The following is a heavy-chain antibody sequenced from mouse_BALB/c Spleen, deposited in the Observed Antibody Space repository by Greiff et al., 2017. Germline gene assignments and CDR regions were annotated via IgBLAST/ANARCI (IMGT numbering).Heavy chain of an antibody. J-gene: IGHJ4*01. V-gene: IGHV7-3*02. CDR2: IRNKANGYTT. D-gene: IGHD1-1*01. CDR3: ARVLRGDAMDF. Sequence: EVQLKESGGGLVQPGGSLRLSCATSGFTFTDYYMSWVRQPPGKALEWLGFIRNKANGYTTEYSASVKGRFTISRDNSQSILYLQMNTLRAEDSATYYCARVLRGDAMDFWGQGTSVTVSS. CDR1: GFTFTDYY.